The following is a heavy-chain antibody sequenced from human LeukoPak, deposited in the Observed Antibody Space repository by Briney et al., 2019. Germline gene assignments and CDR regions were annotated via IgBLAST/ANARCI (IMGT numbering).Heavy chain of an antibody. CDR1: GGSISSYY. CDR3: ARALRGYYGSGSYYLGHWFDP. Sequence: PSETLSLTCTVSGGSISSYYWSWIRQPPGKGLEWIGYIYYSGSTNYNPSLKSRVTISVDTSKNQFSLKLSSVAAADTAVYYCARALRGYYGSGSYYLGHWFDPWGQGTLVTVSS. V-gene: IGHV4-59*01. D-gene: IGHD3-10*01. J-gene: IGHJ5*02. CDR2: IYYSGST.